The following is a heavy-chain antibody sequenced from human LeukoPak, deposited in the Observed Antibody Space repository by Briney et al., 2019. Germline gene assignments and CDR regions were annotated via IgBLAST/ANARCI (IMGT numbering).Heavy chain of an antibody. Sequence: GGSLRLSCAASGFTFSSYAMSWVRQAPGKGLKWVSGISSSGASTYYADSVKGRFTISRDNSKNTLFLQVNGLRAEDTAVYYCAKEDRSGWYLITFDFWGQGTLVTVSS. V-gene: IGHV3-23*01. CDR2: ISSSGAST. CDR3: AKEDRSGWYLITFDF. J-gene: IGHJ4*02. CDR1: GFTFSSYA. D-gene: IGHD6-19*01.